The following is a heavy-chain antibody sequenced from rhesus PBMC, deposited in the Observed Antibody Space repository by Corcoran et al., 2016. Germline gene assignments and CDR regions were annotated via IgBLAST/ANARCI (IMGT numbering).Heavy chain of an antibody. CDR1: GGSISSSY. V-gene: IGHV4-169*02. CDR3: ASALEYCTGSGCYAYFDY. CDR2: IYGSGSST. J-gene: IGHJ4*01. Sequence: QLQLQESGPGLVKPSETLSVTCAVSGGSISSSYWSWIRQAPGKGLEWIGNIYGSGSSTYYNPSLNSRVTLSVDTSKNQLSLKLSSVTAADTAVYYCASALEYCTGSGCYAYFDYWGQGVLVTVSS. D-gene: IGHD2-21*01.